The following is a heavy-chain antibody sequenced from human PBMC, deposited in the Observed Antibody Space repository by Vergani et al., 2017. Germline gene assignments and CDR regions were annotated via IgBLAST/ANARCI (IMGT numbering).Heavy chain of an antibody. J-gene: IGHJ3*02. CDR3: AREIEYSSSSDAFDI. D-gene: IGHD6-6*01. CDR2: RNPNSGNT. Sequence: QVQLVQSGAEVKKPGASVKVSCKASGYTFTSYDINWVRQATGQGLEWMGWRNPNSGNTGYAQKFQGRVTRTRNTSISTTYMELSSLRAEDTAVYYCAREIEYSSSSDAFDIWGQGTMVTVSS. V-gene: IGHV1-8*01. CDR1: GYTFTSYD.